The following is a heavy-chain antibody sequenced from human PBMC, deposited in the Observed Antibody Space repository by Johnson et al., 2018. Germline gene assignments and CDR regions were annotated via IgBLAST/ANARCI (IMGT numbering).Heavy chain of an antibody. CDR3: ATDVGGGWYDSVGLDV. CDR2: IKTNADGGTR. V-gene: IGHV3-15*07. J-gene: IGHJ3*01. CDR1: GFTFNKAW. D-gene: IGHD6-19*01. Sequence: VQLVECGGGLVQPGGSLRLSCEASGFTFNKAWMNWVRQAQGKGLEWVGGIKTNADGGTRDYATPVKGRLTIWRDDSKNTMILQINSLLSEETAVYYWATDVGGGWYDSVGLDVWGQGTMVTVSS.